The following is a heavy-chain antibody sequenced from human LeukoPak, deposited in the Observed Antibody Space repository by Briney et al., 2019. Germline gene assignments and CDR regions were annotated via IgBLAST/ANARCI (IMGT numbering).Heavy chain of an antibody. CDR2: INHSGST. D-gene: IGHD3-22*01. V-gene: IGHV4-34*01. CDR1: GGSFSGYY. Sequence: SETLSLTCAVYGGSFSGYYWSWIRQPPGKGLEWIGEINHSGSTNYNPSLKSRVTISVDTSKNQFSLKLSSVTAADTAVYYCARGPPSDYDSSDYYHFDYWGQGTLVTVSS. CDR3: ARGPPSDYDSSDYYHFDY. J-gene: IGHJ4*02.